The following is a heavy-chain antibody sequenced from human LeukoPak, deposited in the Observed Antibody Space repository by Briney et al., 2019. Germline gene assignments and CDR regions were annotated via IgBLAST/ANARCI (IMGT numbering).Heavy chain of an antibody. CDR3: SGYSSY. CDR1: GFTFSNAW. V-gene: IGHV3-15*01. J-gene: IGHJ4*02. Sequence: GGSLRLSCAASGFTFSNAWMSWVRQAPGKGLEWVGRIKSKTDGETTDYAAPVKGRFTISRDDSKNTLYLQMNSLKTEDTAVYYCSGYSSYWGQGTLVTVSS. CDR2: IKSKTDGETT. D-gene: IGHD5-18*01.